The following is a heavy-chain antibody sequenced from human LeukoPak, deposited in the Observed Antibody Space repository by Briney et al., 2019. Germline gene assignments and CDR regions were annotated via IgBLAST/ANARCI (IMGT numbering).Heavy chain of an antibody. CDR3: ASYDYGDYGSVY. CDR1: GGPISSYY. V-gene: IGHV4-59*01. Sequence: SETLSLTCTVSGGPISSYYWSWIRQPPGKGLEWTGYIYYSGSTNYNPSLKSRVTISVDTSKNQFSLKLSSVTAADTAVYYCASYDYGDYGSVYWGQGTLVTVSS. J-gene: IGHJ4*02. D-gene: IGHD4-17*01. CDR2: IYYSGST.